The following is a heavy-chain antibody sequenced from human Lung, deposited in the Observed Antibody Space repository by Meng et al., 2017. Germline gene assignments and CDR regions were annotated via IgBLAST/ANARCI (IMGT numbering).Heavy chain of an antibody. D-gene: IGHD6-13*01. V-gene: IGHV1-2*06. Sequence: GLVVRCGGEVKKAGASVKVPCKASGYTFPDYWLHWVRRAPGQGLEWMGRINPKSGDTHYAQRFQGRVTMTGDTSISTAYMELSGLRSGDTAMYYCARDEDISAAGKLFGDYWGQGTLVTVSS. CDR3: ARDEDISAAGKLFGDY. CDR2: INPKSGDT. J-gene: IGHJ4*02. CDR1: GYTFPDYW.